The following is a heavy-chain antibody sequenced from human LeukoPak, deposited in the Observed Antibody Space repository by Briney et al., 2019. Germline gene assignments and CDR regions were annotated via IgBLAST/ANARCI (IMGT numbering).Heavy chain of an antibody. Sequence: PGGSLRLSCAASGFTFSSYAMSWVRQAPGKGLEWVSVIYSGGSTYYADSVKGRFTISRDNSKNTLYVQVNSLGTEDTAAYYCAKGSYYDSSGSFYFDYWGQGTLVTVSS. D-gene: IGHD3-22*01. V-gene: IGHV3-23*03. J-gene: IGHJ4*02. CDR1: GFTFSSYA. CDR2: IYSGGST. CDR3: AKGSYYDSSGSFYFDY.